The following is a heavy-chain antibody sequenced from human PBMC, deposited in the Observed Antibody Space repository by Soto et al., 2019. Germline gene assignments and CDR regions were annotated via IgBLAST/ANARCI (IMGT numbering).Heavy chain of an antibody. J-gene: IGHJ4*02. D-gene: IGHD3-16*01. CDR1: GYPYSHHW. Sequence: SGGSLRLSCAASGYPYSHHWVTWVRQAPGKGLEWVANINQDGSEKYYVDSVKGRFTISRDNAKNSLYLQMSSLRAEDTAVYYCARAVWGSADFDYWGQGTLVTVSS. CDR3: ARAVWGSADFDY. CDR2: INQDGSEK. V-gene: IGHV3-7*01.